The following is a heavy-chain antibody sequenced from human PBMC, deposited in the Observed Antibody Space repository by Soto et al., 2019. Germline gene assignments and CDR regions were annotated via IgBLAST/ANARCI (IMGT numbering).Heavy chain of an antibody. D-gene: IGHD6-19*01. CDR1: GYTVSSYA. V-gene: IGHV3-23*01. CDR3: AKGHSEAVADFDY. J-gene: IGHJ4*02. Sequence: PGGSLRLACAACGYTVSSYAMSGVRQAPGKGLEWVSAISGSGGSTYYADSVKGRFTISRDNSKNTLYLQMNSLRAEDTAVYYSAKGHSEAVADFDYWGQGTLVTVSS. CDR2: ISGSGGST.